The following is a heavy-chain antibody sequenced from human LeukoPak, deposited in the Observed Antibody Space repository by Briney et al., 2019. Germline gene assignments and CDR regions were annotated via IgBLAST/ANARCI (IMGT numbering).Heavy chain of an antibody. Sequence: GGSLRLSCVASGLTFSSYGMSWVRQAPGKGLEWVSSISGRGTSTFYADSVKGRFTISRDNSKNTVYLQLSNLRVADTAVYYCAKLEDWGQGTLVAVSS. CDR3: AKLED. V-gene: IGHV3-23*05. D-gene: IGHD1-1*01. J-gene: IGHJ4*02. CDR1: GLTFSSYG. CDR2: ISGRGTST.